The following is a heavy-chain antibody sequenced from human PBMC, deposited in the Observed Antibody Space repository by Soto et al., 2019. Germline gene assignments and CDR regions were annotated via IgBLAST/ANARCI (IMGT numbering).Heavy chain of an antibody. CDR1: GYSFTSYW. CDR2: IYPGDSDT. CDR3: ARTLAVACTRRNYYYYVKDV. V-gene: IGHV5-51*01. J-gene: IGHJ6*02. D-gene: IGHD6-19*01. Sequence: PGESLKISCKGSGYSFTSYWIGWVRQMPGKGLEWMGIIYPGDSDTRYSPSFQGQVTISADKSISTAYLQWSSLKASDTAMYYCARTLAVACTRRNYYYYVKDVWGQGTTVTVSS.